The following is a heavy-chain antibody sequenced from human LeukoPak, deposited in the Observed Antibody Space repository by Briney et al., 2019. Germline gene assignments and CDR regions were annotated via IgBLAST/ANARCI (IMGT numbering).Heavy chain of an antibody. V-gene: IGHV4-34*01. CDR1: GGSFSGYY. D-gene: IGHD3-10*01. J-gene: IGHJ4*02. CDR2: INHSGST. CDR3: ARGRGTLRLKSIGSYYFDY. Sequence: PSETLFLTCAVYGGSFSGYYWSWIRQPPGKGLEWIGEINHSGSTNYNPSLKSRVTISVDTSKNQFSLKLSSVTAADTAVYYCARGRGTLRLKSIGSYYFDYWGQGTLVTVSS.